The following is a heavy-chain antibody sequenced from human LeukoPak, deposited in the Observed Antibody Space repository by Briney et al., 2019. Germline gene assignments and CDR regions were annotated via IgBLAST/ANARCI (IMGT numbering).Heavy chain of an antibody. CDR1: GGSFSGYY. D-gene: IGHD3-3*01. V-gene: IGHV4-59*01. Sequence: SETLSLTCAVYGGSFSGYYWSWIRQPPGKGLGWIGYIYYSGSTNYNPSLKSRVTISVDTSKNQFSLKLSSVTAADTAVYYCASSLRFLEWFPLPDAFDIWGQGTMVTVSS. J-gene: IGHJ3*02. CDR3: ASSLRFLEWFPLPDAFDI. CDR2: IYYSGST.